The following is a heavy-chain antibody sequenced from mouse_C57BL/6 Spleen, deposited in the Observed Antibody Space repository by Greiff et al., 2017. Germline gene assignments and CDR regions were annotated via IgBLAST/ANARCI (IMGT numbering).Heavy chain of an antibody. J-gene: IGHJ1*03. V-gene: IGHV8-12*01. CDR2: IYWDDDK. CDR3: ARIPLITTVVARSWYFDV. Sequence: QVTLKESGPGILQSSQTLSLTCSFSGFSLSTSGMGVSWIRQPSGKGLEWLAHIYWDDDKRYNPSLKRRLTISKDTSRNQVFLKITSVYTADTATYYCARIPLITTVVARSWYFDVWGTGTTGTVSS. D-gene: IGHD1-1*01. CDR1: GFSLSTSGMG.